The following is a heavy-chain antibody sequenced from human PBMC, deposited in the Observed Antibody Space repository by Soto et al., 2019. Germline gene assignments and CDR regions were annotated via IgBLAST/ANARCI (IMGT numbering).Heavy chain of an antibody. CDR3: VRGGGGVVGAGGWFDP. J-gene: IGHJ5*02. D-gene: IGHD2-8*02. CDR1: GFTFSDYY. V-gene: IGHV3-11*01. CDR2: ISSSGSTI. Sequence: QVQLVESGGGLVKPGGSLRLSCAASGFTFSDYYMSWIRQAPGKGLEWVSYISSSGSTIYYADSVKGRFTISRDNAKNSVYPEMYCLRAEDTAVYHCVRGGGGVVGAGGWFDPWGQRTLVTVSS.